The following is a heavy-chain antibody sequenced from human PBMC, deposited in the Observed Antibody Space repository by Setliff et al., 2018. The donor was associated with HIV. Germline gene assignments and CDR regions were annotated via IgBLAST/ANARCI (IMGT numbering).Heavy chain of an antibody. J-gene: IGHJ3*01. CDR2: IIPIFGTA. Sequence: SVKVSCKASGGAFSSYALSWVRQAPGQGLEWMGGIIPIFGTANYAQKFQGRVTMTRDTSTSTVYMELSSLRSEDTAVYYCARDDGGYNYAEAFDVWGQGTMVTVSS. D-gene: IGHD3-16*01. V-gene: IGHV1-69*05. CDR1: GGAFSSYA. CDR3: ARDDGGYNYAEAFDV.